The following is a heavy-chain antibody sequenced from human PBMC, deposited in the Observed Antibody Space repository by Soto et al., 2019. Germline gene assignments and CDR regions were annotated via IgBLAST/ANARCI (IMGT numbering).Heavy chain of an antibody. V-gene: IGHV1-46*01. D-gene: IGHD3-10*01. Sequence: ASVKVSCKASGYTFTSYYMHWVRQAPGQGLEWMGIINPSGGSTSYAQKFQGRVTITADKSTSTAYMELSSLRSEDTAVYYCARALNLTGSGRLMDVWGQGTTVTVSS. CDR3: ARALNLTGSGRLMDV. CDR1: GYTFTSYY. J-gene: IGHJ6*02. CDR2: INPSGGST.